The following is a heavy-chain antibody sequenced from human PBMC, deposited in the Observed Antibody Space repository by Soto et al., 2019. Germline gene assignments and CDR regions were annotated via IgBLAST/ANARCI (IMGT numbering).Heavy chain of an antibody. CDR1: GFTFGDYA. CDR3: TRVVDSYDILTGRNTDDAFDI. Sequence: GGSLRLSCTASGFTFGDYAMSWFRQAPGKGLEWVGFIRSKAYGGTTEYAASVKGRFTISRDDSKSIAYLQMNSLKTEYTAVYYCTRVVDSYDILTGRNTDDAFDIWGQGTMVTVSS. J-gene: IGHJ3*02. V-gene: IGHV3-49*03. D-gene: IGHD3-9*01. CDR2: IRSKAYGGTT.